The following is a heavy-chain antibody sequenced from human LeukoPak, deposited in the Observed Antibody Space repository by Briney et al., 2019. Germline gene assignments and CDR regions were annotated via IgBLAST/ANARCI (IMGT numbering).Heavy chain of an antibody. V-gene: IGHV3-23*01. J-gene: IGHJ4*02. Sequence: GGSLRLSCAASGFTFSSYAINWVRQAPRKGLEWVSTISESDGSTYYADSVKGRFTISRDNSKNTLYLQMSSLRAEDTAVYYCTKFDAPSSRKNYWGQGTLVTVSS. CDR1: GFTFSSYA. CDR2: ISESDGST. CDR3: TKFDAPSSRKNY.